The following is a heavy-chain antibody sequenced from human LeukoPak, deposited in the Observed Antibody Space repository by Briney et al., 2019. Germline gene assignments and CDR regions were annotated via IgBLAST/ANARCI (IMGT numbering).Heavy chain of an antibody. Sequence: GGSLRLSCTTSGFTFSFYDMAWVRQAPGKGLEFVSSISRSSSYRFSAGSVRGRFFISRDDATNSLFLDMNSLSGEDTAIYYCARIGPGTDVYNSFDYWGQGTLVTVSS. J-gene: IGHJ4*02. CDR2: ISRSSSYR. CDR1: GFTFSFYD. V-gene: IGHV3-21*01. D-gene: IGHD5-24*01. CDR3: ARIGPGTDVYNSFDY.